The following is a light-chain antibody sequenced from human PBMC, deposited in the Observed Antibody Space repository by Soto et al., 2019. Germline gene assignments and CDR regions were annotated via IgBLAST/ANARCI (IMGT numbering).Light chain of an antibody. Sequence: EIVLTQSPGTLSLSPGERATLSCRASQSVSSSYLDWYQQKPGQAPRLLIYDASSRATGIPDRFSGSGSGTAFTLTISRLEPEDFAVYYCQQYGSSPRTFGQGTKVEIK. CDR1: QSVSSSY. V-gene: IGKV3-20*01. CDR2: DAS. CDR3: QQYGSSPRT. J-gene: IGKJ1*01.